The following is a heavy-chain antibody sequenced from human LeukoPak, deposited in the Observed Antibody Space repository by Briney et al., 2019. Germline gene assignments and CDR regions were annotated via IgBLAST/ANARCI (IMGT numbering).Heavy chain of an antibody. V-gene: IGHV4-39*07. CDR1: GGSISSSSYY. CDR2: IYYSGST. D-gene: IGHD1-14*01. J-gene: IGHJ4*02. CDR3: ARDNLRHSPYYFDY. Sequence: SETLSLTCTVSGGSISSSSYYWGWIRQPPGKGLEWIGSIYYSGSTYYNPSLKSRVTISVDTSKDQFSLKLSSVTAADTAVYYCARDNLRHSPYYFDYWGQGTLVTVSS.